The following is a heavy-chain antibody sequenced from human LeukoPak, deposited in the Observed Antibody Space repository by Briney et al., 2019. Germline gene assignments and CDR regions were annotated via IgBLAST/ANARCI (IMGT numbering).Heavy chain of an antibody. V-gene: IGHV5-10-1*01. J-gene: IGHJ1*01. CDR1: GYSFTSYW. D-gene: IGHD2-2*01. CDR2: IDPTDSYT. Sequence: GESLKISCKGSGYSFTSYWISWVRQMPGKGLEWMGRIDPTDSYTNYSPSFQGHVTISADKSLSTAYLQWSSLKASDTAMYYCARPACSSTSCYLYFQYWGQGTLVTVSS. CDR3: ARPACSSTSCYLYFQY.